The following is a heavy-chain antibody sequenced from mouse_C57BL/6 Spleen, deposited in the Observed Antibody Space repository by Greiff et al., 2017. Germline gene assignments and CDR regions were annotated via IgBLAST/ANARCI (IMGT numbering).Heavy chain of an antibody. D-gene: IGHD4-1*02. J-gene: IGHJ2*01. CDR2: INYDGSST. V-gene: IGHV5-16*01. Sequence: EVMLVESEGGLVQPGSSMKLSCTASGFTFSDYYMAWVRQVPEKGLEWVANINYDGSSTYYLDSLKSRFIISRDNAKNILYLQMSSLKSEDTATYYCARDQLFDYWGQGTTLTVSS. CDR1: GFTFSDYY. CDR3: ARDQLFDY.